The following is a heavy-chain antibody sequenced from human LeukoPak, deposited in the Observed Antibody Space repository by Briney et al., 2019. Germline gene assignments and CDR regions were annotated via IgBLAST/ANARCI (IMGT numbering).Heavy chain of an antibody. CDR3: ARDWKTNSFDY. CDR1: EFTFTTYG. V-gene: IGHV3-33*01. Sequence: GRSLTLSCAASEFTFTTYGMHLVRQAPGKRLEWVACIYYDGTNIYYADYVKGRFTISRDISKNTLYLQMDSLRAEDTAIYYCARDWKTNSFDYWGQGTLVTVSS. J-gene: IGHJ4*02. CDR2: IYYDGTNI. D-gene: IGHD1-1*01.